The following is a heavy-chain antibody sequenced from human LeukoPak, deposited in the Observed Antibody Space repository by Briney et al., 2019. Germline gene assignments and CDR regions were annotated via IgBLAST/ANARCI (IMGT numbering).Heavy chain of an antibody. CDR1: GGTFSSYA. Sequence: GASVKVSCKASGGTFSSYAISWVRQAPGQGLEWMGWISAYNGNTNYAQKLQGRVTMTTDTSTSTAYMELRSLRSDDTAVYYCARREYYDSRGYYILNDYWGQGTLVTVSS. V-gene: IGHV1-18*01. CDR3: ARREYYDSRGYYILNDY. CDR2: ISAYNGNT. D-gene: IGHD3-22*01. J-gene: IGHJ4*02.